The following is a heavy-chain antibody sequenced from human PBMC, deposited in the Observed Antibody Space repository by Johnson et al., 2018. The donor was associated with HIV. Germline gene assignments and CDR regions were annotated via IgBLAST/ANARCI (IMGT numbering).Heavy chain of an antibody. D-gene: IGHD3-22*01. CDR3: AKDVGNYWPDSFDI. CDR2: ISSSGSTI. CDR1: GFTFSSYE. V-gene: IGHV3-48*03. Sequence: VQLVESGGGLVKPGGSLRLSCAASGFTFSSYEMNWVRQAPGKGLEWVSYISSSGSTIYYADSVQGRFTISRDKSENTLYLQMNSLRDEDTAVYYCAKDVGNYWPDSFDIWGQGTMVTVSS. J-gene: IGHJ3*02.